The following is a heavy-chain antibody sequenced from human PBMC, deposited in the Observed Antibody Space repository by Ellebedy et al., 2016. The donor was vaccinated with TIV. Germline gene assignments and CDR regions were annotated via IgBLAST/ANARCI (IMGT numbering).Heavy chain of an antibody. J-gene: IGHJ4*02. CDR3: AKSLHYSSSSFFDY. D-gene: IGHD6-6*01. CDR1: VGSFSGYY. V-gene: IGHV4-34*01. Sequence: SQTLSLTCXVYVGSFSGYYWTWIRQSPGKGLEWIGEINESGSTNYHPSLKSRLSMSVDTSKNQFSLKLSSVAAADTAVYYCAKSLHYSSSSFFDYWGQGTLVTVSS. CDR2: INESGST.